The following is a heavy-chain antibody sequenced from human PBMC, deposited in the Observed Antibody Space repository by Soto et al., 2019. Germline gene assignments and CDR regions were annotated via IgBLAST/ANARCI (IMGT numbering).Heavy chain of an antibody. V-gene: IGHV4-34*01. J-gene: IGHJ4*02. Sequence: LSLTCAVYGGSFSGYYWSWIRQPPGKGLEWIGEINNSGSTNYNPSLKSRVTISVDTSKNQFSLKLSSVTAADTAVYYCARGDYDFWSGLDYWGQGTLVTVSS. CDR2: INNSGST. CDR3: ARGDYDFWSGLDY. D-gene: IGHD3-3*01. CDR1: GGSFSGYY.